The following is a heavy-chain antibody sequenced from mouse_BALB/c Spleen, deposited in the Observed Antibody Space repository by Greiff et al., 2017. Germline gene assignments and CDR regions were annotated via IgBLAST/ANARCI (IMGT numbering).Heavy chain of an antibody. CDR3: AKPDDGYPYYAMDY. CDR2: IWGDGST. D-gene: IGHD2-3*01. V-gene: IGHV2-6-6*01. Sequence: QVHVKQSGPGLVAPSQSLSITCTVSGFSLTNSGVHWVRQSPGKGLEWLGVIWGDGSTNYNSAFKSRLSISKDNSKSQVFLKMNSLQTDDTARYYCAKPDDGYPYYAMDYWGQGTSVTVSS. J-gene: IGHJ4*01. CDR1: GFSLTNSG.